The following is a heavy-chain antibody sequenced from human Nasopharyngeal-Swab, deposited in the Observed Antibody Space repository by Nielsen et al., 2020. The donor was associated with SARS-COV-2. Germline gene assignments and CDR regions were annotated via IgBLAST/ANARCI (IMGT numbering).Heavy chain of an antibody. D-gene: IGHD1-1*01. J-gene: IGHJ4*02. CDR1: GYSAC. V-gene: IGHV5-51*01. CDR2: IYFSDSRT. CDR3: SSWSRSNWFDY. Sequence: GESLKISCQASGYSACIGWVRQMPGKGLEWMGNIYFSDSRTVYSQSFEGQVTLSADKAISTAYLQWHSLKASDTAIYFCSSWSRSNWFDYWGLGTPVTVSA.